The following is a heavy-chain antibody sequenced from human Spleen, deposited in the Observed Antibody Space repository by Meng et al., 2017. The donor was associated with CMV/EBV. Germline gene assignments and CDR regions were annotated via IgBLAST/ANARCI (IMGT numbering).Heavy chain of an antibody. CDR3: AANGYCGVDCYYYLDY. Sequence: SVKVSCKASGGTFSSYAISWVRRAPGQGLEWMGGIIPIFGTANYAQKFQGRVTIIADESTRTAYMELSSLRSEDTAVYYCAANGYCGVDCYYYLDYWGQGTLVTVSS. V-gene: IGHV1-69*13. CDR2: IIPIFGTA. D-gene: IGHD2-21*01. CDR1: GGTFSSYA. J-gene: IGHJ4*02.